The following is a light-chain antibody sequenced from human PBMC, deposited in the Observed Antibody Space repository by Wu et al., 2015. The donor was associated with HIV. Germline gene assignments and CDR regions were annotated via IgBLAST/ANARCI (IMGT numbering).Light chain of an antibody. J-gene: IGKJ4*01. Sequence: DIQMTQSPSSLSASVGDRVTITCRASQSITNYLNWYQQKPGRAPKLLIYAATTLQSGVPSRFSGSGSGTHFTLTITSLQPDDFATYYCQQSDSVPXTFGGGTKVEIQ. V-gene: IGKV1-39*01. CDR2: AAT. CDR3: QQSDSVPXT. CDR1: QSITNY.